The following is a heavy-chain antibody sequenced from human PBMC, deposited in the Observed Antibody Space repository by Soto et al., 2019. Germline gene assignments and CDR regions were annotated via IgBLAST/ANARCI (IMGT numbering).Heavy chain of an antibody. Sequence: EVQLVESGGGLVKPGGSLRLSCAASGFTFSTYSMNWVRQAPGKGLEWVSSISDSSSSIYYADSLKGRLTISRDNANNSLYLQMNSLRAEDTAVYHCARDGGFCSGGSCTSYYFDYWGQGTLVTVSS. CDR3: ARDGGFCSGGSCTSYYFDY. D-gene: IGHD2-15*01. V-gene: IGHV3-21*01. J-gene: IGHJ4*02. CDR2: ISDSSSSI. CDR1: GFTFSTYS.